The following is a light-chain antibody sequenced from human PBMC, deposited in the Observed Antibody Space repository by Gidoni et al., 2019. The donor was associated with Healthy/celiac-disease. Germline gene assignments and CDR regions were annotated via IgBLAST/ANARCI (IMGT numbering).Light chain of an antibody. V-gene: IGKV4-1*01. CDR1: QSVLYSSNNKNY. Sequence: IVMTQSPDSLAVSLGERATIHCKSSQSVLYSSNNKNYLAWYQQKPGQPPKLLIYWASTRESGVPDRFSGSGSGTDFTLTISSLQAEDVAVYYCQQYYSTPFTFGPXTKVDIK. CDR3: QQYYSTPFT. CDR2: WAS. J-gene: IGKJ3*01.